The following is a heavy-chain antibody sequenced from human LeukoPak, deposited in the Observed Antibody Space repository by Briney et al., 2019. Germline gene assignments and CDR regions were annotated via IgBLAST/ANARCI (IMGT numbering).Heavy chain of an antibody. D-gene: IGHD1-26*01. CDR1: GFSFRSHW. V-gene: IGHV3-7*01. J-gene: IGHJ4*02. Sequence: GGSLRLSCAVSGFSFRSHWMSWVRQAPGKGPEWVSNIKQDGIEKYYVDSVEGRFTISRDNAKNSLYLQMDSLRVEDTAVYYCARVKGYSGSFNRDFDYWGQGTLVTVSS. CDR2: IKQDGIEK. CDR3: ARVKGYSGSFNRDFDY.